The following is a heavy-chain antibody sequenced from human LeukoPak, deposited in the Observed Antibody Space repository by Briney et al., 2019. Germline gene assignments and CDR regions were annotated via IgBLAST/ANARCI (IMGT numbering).Heavy chain of an antibody. CDR2: ISYDGSNK. J-gene: IGHJ4*02. CDR1: GFTFSSYA. D-gene: IGHD6-13*01. V-gene: IGHV3-30-3*01. Sequence: GRSLGLSCAASGFTFSSYAMHWVRQAPGKGLEWVAVISYDGSNKYYADSVKGRFTISRDNSKNTLYLQMNSLRAEDTAVYYCARDQGSSWYYFDYWGQGTLVTVSS. CDR3: ARDQGSSWYYFDY.